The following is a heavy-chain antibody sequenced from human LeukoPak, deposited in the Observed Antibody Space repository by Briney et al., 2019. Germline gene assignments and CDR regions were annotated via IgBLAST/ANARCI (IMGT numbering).Heavy chain of an antibody. CDR3: AGGVSGSSPSRWFDP. CDR2: INHSGST. Sequence: PSGTLSLTCAVYSGSFSGYYWSWIRQPPGKGLEWIGEINHSGSTNYNPSLKSRVTISVDTSKNQFSLKLSSVTAADTAVYYCAGGVSGSSPSRWFDPWGQGTLVTVSS. D-gene: IGHD6-6*01. V-gene: IGHV4-34*01. CDR1: SGSFSGYY. J-gene: IGHJ5*02.